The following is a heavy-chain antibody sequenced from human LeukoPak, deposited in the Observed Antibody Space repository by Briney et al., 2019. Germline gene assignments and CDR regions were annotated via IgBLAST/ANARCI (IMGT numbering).Heavy chain of an antibody. J-gene: IGHJ6*03. CDR3: AREVVVTAVYYMDV. CDR1: GGSIGSYY. Sequence: PSETLSLTCTVSGGSIGSYYWSWIRQPPGKGLEWIGYIYYSGSTNYNPSLKSRVTISVDTSKNQFSLKLSSVTAADTAVYYCAREVVVTAVYYMDVWGKGTTVTVSS. D-gene: IGHD2-21*02. V-gene: IGHV4-59*01. CDR2: IYYSGST.